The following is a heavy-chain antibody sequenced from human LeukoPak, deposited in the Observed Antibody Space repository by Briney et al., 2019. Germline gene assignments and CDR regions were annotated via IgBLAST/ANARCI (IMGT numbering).Heavy chain of an antibody. J-gene: IGHJ6*02. V-gene: IGHV3-30*02. CDR2: IRYDGSNK. Sequence: GGSLRLSCAASGFTFSSYGMHWVRQAPGKGLEWVAFIRYDGSNKYYADSVKGRFTISRDNSKNTLYLQMNSLRAEDTALYYCAKDLVSRYPDTYYGMDVWGQGTTVTVSS. CDR1: GFTFSSYG. D-gene: IGHD2-15*01. CDR3: AKDLVSRYPDTYYGMDV.